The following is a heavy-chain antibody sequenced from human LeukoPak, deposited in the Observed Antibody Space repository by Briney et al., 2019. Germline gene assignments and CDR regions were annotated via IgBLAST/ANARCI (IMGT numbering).Heavy chain of an antibody. CDR1: GFTFSSYA. D-gene: IGHD1-26*01. Sequence: GGSLRLSCAASGFTFSSYAMHWVRQAPGKGLEWVAVISYDGSNKYYADSVKGRFTISRDNSKNTLYLQMNSLRAEDTAVYYCAREVGATRNFDYWAREPWSPSPQ. V-gene: IGHV3-30*04. J-gene: IGHJ4*02. CDR3: AREVGATRNFDY. CDR2: ISYDGSNK.